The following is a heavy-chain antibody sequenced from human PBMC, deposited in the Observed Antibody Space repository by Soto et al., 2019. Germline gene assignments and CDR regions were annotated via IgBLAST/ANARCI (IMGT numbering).Heavy chain of an antibody. CDR2: IKQDGSEK. J-gene: IGHJ4*02. D-gene: IGHD1-1*01. CDR3: ARDTSGPIYGIFDY. CDR1: GFTFSSYG. Sequence: GGSLRLSCAASGFTFSSYGMHWVRQAPGKGLEWVANIKQDGSEKYYVDSVKGRFTISRDNAKNSLYLQMNSLRAEDTAVYYCARDTSGPIYGIFDYWGQGTLVTVSS. V-gene: IGHV3-7*01.